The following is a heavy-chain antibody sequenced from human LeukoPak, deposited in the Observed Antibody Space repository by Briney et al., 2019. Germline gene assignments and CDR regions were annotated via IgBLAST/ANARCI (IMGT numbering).Heavy chain of an antibody. CDR3: AKDQSRIYYGMDV. J-gene: IGHJ6*02. D-gene: IGHD6-6*01. V-gene: IGHV3-23*01. Sequence: GGSLRLSCAASGFTFSSYAMSWVRQAPGKGLEWVSAISGSGGSTYYADSVKGRFTISRDNSKNTLYPQMNSLRAEDTAVYYCAKDQSRIYYGMDVWGQGTTITVSS. CDR2: ISGSGGST. CDR1: GFTFSSYA.